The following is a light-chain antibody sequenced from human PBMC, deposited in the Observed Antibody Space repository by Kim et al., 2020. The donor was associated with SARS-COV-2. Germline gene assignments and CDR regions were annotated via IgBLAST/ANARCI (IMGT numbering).Light chain of an antibody. V-gene: IGLV2-14*03. CDR2: DVT. J-gene: IGLJ3*02. Sequence: GQSITISCTGTSSDVGGHNHVSWYEQHPGKAPKLMIYDVTKRPSGVSPRFSGSKSGNTASLTISGLQAEDEADYYCSSYTSISTWVFGGGTKLTVL. CDR1: SSDVGGHNH. CDR3: SSYTSISTWV.